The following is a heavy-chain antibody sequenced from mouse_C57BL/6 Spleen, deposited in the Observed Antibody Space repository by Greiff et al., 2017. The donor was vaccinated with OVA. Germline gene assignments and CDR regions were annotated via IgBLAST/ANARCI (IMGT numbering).Heavy chain of an antibody. CDR3: ARSTTVDYFDV. CDR1: GYTFTSYW. CDR2: IYPSDSET. J-gene: IGHJ1*03. D-gene: IGHD1-1*01. V-gene: IGHV1-61*01. Sequence: VQLQQPGAELVRPGSSVKLSCKASGYTFTSYWMDWVKQRPGQGLEWIGNIYPSDSETHYNQKFKDKATLTVDKSSSTAYMQLSSLTSEDSAVYYCARSTTVDYFDVWGTGTTVTVSS.